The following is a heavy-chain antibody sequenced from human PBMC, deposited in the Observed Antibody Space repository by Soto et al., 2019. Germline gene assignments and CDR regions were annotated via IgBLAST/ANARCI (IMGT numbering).Heavy chain of an antibody. J-gene: IGHJ1*01. V-gene: IGHV1-18*01. D-gene: IGHD6-19*01. CDR1: GYTFSDYG. CDR2: ISGYNGNT. CDR3: ARERDGSSWSSVEYFQH. Sequence: QVQLVQSGAEVKKPGASVKVSCKASGYTFSDYGISWVRQAPGQGLEWMGWISGYNGNTNYAQKFQGRVTVTTDTSTRTAYMEVRSLRSDDTAVYYCARERDGSSWSSVEYFQHWGQGTLVTVSS.